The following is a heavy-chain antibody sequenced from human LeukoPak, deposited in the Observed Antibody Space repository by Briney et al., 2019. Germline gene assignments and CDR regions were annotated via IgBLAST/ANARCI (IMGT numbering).Heavy chain of an antibody. CDR3: ARDTWYSSGWRQYYFDY. V-gene: IGHV3-7*01. D-gene: IGHD6-19*01. CDR1: GFTFSSYS. Sequence: GGSLRLSCAASGFTFSSYSMSWVRQAPGKGLEWVANIKQDGSEKYYVDSVKGRFTISRDNAKNSLYLQMNSLRAEDTAVYYCARDTWYSSGWRQYYFDYWGQGTLVTVSS. CDR2: IKQDGSEK. J-gene: IGHJ4*02.